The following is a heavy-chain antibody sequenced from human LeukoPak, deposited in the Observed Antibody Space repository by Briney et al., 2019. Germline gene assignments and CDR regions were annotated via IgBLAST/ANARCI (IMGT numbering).Heavy chain of an antibody. V-gene: IGHV4-39*07. D-gene: IGHD3-10*01. CDR2: ISYTGST. CDR3: ARDGGSGRRYIDF. CDR1: GGSISSSSYY. Sequence: SETLSLTCAVSGGSISSSSYYWGWLRQPPGKGLEWIGTISYTGSTFYNPSLKSRLTISVDTSKNQFSLNLNSVTAADTAVYYCARDGGSGRRYIDFWGQGTLVTVSS. J-gene: IGHJ4*02.